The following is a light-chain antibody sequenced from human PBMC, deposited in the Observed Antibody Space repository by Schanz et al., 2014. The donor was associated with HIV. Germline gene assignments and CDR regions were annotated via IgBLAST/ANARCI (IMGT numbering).Light chain of an antibody. CDR2: AAS. J-gene: IGKJ4*01. V-gene: IGKV1-33*01. Sequence: DIQMTQTPSSLSASVGDRVTITCQASQDITVYLNWYQQKPGKAPKLLIYAASNLETGVPSRFSGSGSGTDFTFTISSLQPEDIATYYCQQYDNLPLTFGGGTKVEIK. CDR1: QDITVY. CDR3: QQYDNLPLT.